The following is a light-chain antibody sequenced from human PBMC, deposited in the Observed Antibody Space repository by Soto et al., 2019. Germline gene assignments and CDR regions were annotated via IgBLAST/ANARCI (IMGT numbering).Light chain of an antibody. V-gene: IGLV2-14*01. CDR3: SSYTTSITV. J-gene: IGLJ1*01. CDR2: EVS. Sequence: QSVLTQPASVSGSPGQSITISCTGTSSDVGNYKYVSWYQQHPGKAPKLMIYEVSNRPSGVSNRFSGSKSGNTASLTISGLQAEDEADYHCSSYTTSITVFGTGTKV. CDR1: SSDVGNYKY.